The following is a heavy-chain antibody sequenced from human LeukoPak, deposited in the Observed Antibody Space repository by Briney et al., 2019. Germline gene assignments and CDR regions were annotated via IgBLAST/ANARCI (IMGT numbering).Heavy chain of an antibody. J-gene: IGHJ4*02. CDR3: ARGSADCSGGSCYNGGFFDY. CDR1: GYTFTSYD. Sequence: ASVKVSCKASGYTFTSYDINWVRQATGQGLEWMGWMNPNSGNTGCAQKFQGRVTITRNTSISTAYMELSSLRSEDTAVYYCARGSADCSGGSCYNGGFFDYWGQGTLVTVSS. CDR2: MNPNSGNT. V-gene: IGHV1-8*03. D-gene: IGHD2-15*01.